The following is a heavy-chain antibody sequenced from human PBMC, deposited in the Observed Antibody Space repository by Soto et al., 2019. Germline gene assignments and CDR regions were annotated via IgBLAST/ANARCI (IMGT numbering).Heavy chain of an antibody. CDR1: GGSVSSGSYY. V-gene: IGHV4-61*01. D-gene: IGHD5-18*01. Sequence: SETLSLTCTVSGGSVSSGSYYWTWIRQPPGKGLEWLRYIYYSGTTNSNPPHKSLITISVNSSKNQFSLKLSSVTAADTAVYFCARVGYSYGYRFDYWGQGTLVTVSS. CDR3: ARVGYSYGYRFDY. CDR2: IYYSGTT. J-gene: IGHJ4*02.